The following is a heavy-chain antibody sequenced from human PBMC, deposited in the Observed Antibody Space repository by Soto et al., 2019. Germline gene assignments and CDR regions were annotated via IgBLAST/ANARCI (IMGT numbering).Heavy chain of an antibody. V-gene: IGHV1-69*13. J-gene: IGHJ4*02. D-gene: IGHD3-22*01. CDR1: GGTFSSYA. CDR3: ASTGYYDSSGYRGGFFDY. Sequence: GASVKVSCKASGGTFSSYAISWVRQAPGQGLEWMGGIIPIFGTANYAQKFQGRVTITADESTSTAYMELSSLRSEDTAVYYCASTGYYDSSGYRGGFFDYWGQGTLVTVSS. CDR2: IIPIFGTA.